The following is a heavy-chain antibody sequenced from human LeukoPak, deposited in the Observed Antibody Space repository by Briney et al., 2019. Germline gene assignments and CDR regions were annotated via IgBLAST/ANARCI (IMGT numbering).Heavy chain of an antibody. CDR3: ARQGDSSGYYYRPIDY. Sequence: PSETLSLTCTVSGYSISSGYYWGWIRQPPGKGLEWIGNIYHSGSTYSNPSLKSRVIISVDTSKNQFSLKLSSVTAADTAVYYCARQGDSSGYYYRPIDYWGQGTLVTVSS. D-gene: IGHD3-22*01. V-gene: IGHV4-38-2*02. CDR2: IYHSGST. CDR1: GYSISSGYY. J-gene: IGHJ4*02.